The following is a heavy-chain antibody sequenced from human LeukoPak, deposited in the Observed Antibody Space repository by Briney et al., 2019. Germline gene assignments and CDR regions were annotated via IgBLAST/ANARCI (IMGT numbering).Heavy chain of an antibody. D-gene: IGHD6-6*01. CDR1: GFTFSSYW. Sequence: PGGSLRLSCAASGFTFSSYWMSWLRQAPGKGLEWVANIKQDGSEKYYVDSVKGRFTISRDNAKNPLYLQMNSLRAEDTAVYYCARDSTGRLGIAARGTGYWGQGTLVTVSS. CDR2: IKQDGSEK. CDR3: ARDSTGRLGIAARGTGY. V-gene: IGHV3-7*01. J-gene: IGHJ4*02.